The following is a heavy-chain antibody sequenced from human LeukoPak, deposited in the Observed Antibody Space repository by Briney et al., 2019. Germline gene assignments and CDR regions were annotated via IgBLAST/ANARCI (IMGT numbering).Heavy chain of an antibody. CDR3: ARVSRYYYYYMDV. Sequence: ASETLSLTCTVSGGSISSSSYYWGWIRQPPGKGLEWIGSIYYSGSTYYNPSLRSRVTISVDTSKNQFSLKLSSVTAADTAVYYCARVSRYYYYYMDVWGKGTTVTVSS. CDR1: GGSISSSSYY. V-gene: IGHV4-39*07. J-gene: IGHJ6*03. CDR2: IYYSGST.